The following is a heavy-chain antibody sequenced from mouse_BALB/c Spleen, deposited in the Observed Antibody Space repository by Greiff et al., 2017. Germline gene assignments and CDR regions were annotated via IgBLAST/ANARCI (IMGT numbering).Heavy chain of an antibody. Sequence: EVQRVESGGGLVQPGGSRKLSCAASGFTFSSYAMSWVRQSPEKRLEWVAEISSGGSYTYYPDTVTGRFTISRDNAKNTLYLEMSSLRSEDTAMYYCASRDAWFAYWGQGTLVTVSA. CDR3: ASRDAWFAY. CDR2: ISSGGSYT. D-gene: IGHD3-1*01. J-gene: IGHJ3*01. CDR1: GFTFSSYA. V-gene: IGHV5-9-4*01.